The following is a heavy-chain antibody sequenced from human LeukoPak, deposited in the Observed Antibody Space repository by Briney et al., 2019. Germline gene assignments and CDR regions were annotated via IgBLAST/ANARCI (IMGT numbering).Heavy chain of an antibody. CDR2: IYHSGST. CDR1: GGSISSSSYY. V-gene: IGHV4-39*07. J-gene: IGHJ4*02. CDR3: ASFYSGYER. D-gene: IGHD5-12*01. Sequence: PSETLSLTCTVSGGSISSSSYYWGWIRQPPGKGLEWIGEIYHSGSTNYNPSLKSRVTISVDKSKNQVSLKLSSVTAADTAVYYCASFYSGYERWGQGTLVTVSS.